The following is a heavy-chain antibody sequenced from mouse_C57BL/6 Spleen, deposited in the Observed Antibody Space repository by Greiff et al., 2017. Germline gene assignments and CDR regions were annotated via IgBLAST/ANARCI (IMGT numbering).Heavy chain of an antibody. CDR1: GYAFSSSW. CDR3: ARMGIEYYFDY. Sequence: VQLQQSGPELVKPGASVKISCKASGYAFSSSWMNWVKQRPGKGLEWIGRIYPGDGDTNYNGKFKGKATLTADKSSSTAYMQLSSLTSEDSAVYFCARMGIEYYFDYWGQGTTLTVSS. J-gene: IGHJ2*01. V-gene: IGHV1-82*01. CDR2: IYPGDGDT. D-gene: IGHD4-1*01.